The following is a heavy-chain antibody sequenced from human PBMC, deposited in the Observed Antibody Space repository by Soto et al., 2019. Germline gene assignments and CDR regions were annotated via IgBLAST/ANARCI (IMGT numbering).Heavy chain of an antibody. CDR1: GFTSSSYA. CDR2: ISYDGSNK. Sequence: GGSLRLSCAASGFTSSSYAMHWVRQAPGKGLEWVAVISYDGSNKYYADSVKGRFTISRDNSKNTLYLQMNSLRAEDTAVYYCAKGSGDGVVPAAIGGYYYYYGMDVWGQGTTVTVSS. CDR3: AKGSGDGVVPAAIGGYYYYYGMDV. J-gene: IGHJ6*02. D-gene: IGHD2-2*02. V-gene: IGHV3-30-3*01.